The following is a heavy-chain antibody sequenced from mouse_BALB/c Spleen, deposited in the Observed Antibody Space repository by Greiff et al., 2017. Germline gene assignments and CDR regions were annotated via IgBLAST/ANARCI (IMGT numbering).Heavy chain of an antibody. J-gene: IGHJ2*01. V-gene: IGHV5-4*02. Sequence: EVKLEESGGGLVKPGGSLKLPCAASGFTFGDFYMYWVRQTPEKRRGWFATISDGGSYTYYPDSVKGRFTISRDNAKNNLYLQMSSLKSEDTAMYYCARGTGYYFDYWGQGATLTVSS. CDR1: GFTFGDFY. CDR3: ARGTGYYFDY. CDR2: ISDGGSYT.